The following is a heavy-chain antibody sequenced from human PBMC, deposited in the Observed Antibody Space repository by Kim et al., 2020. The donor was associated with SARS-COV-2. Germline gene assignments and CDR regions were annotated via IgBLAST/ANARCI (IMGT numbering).Heavy chain of an antibody. Sequence: IGYADSVKGRFTISRDNAKNSLYLQMNSLRAEDTALYYCAKGDIAVAEDYWGQGTLVTVSS. V-gene: IGHV3-9*01. D-gene: IGHD6-19*01. J-gene: IGHJ4*02. CDR3: AKGDIAVAEDY. CDR2: I.